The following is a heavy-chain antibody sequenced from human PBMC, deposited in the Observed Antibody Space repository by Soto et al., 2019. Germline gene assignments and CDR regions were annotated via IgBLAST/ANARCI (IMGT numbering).Heavy chain of an antibody. V-gene: IGHV4-4*07. CDR3: ARSDTDMAAPYYGMDV. CDR1: GGSIRSDY. CDR2: IYGSGNT. Sequence: SETLSLTCTVSGGSIRSDYWSWIRQPAGKGLEWIGRIYGSGNTNYNPSLKSRVTMTRDTSISTTHLEVSRLRSDDTAIFYCARSDTDMAAPYYGMDVWGQGTTVTVSS. D-gene: IGHD5-18*01. J-gene: IGHJ6*02.